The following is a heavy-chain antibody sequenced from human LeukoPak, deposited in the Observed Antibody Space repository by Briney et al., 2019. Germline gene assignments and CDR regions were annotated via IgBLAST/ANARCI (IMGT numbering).Heavy chain of an antibody. CDR3: AMNGGGDSGYGNFDY. V-gene: IGHV3-9*01. D-gene: IGHD5-12*01. Sequence: QPGGSLRLSCAVSGFTFDDYAMHWVRQVPGRGLEWVSGINWSSDSIGYADSVKGRFTTSRDNAKNSLYLQMNSLRAEDTAFYYCAMNGGGDSGYGNFDYWGQGTLVTVSS. CDR2: INWSSDSI. J-gene: IGHJ4*02. CDR1: GFTFDDYA.